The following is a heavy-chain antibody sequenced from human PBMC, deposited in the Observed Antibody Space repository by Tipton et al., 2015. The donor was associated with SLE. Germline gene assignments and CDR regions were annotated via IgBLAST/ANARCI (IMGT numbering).Heavy chain of an antibody. CDR3: ASLGASRYYFDY. CDR1: GGSFSGYY. J-gene: IGHJ4*02. Sequence: TLSLTCAVYGGSFSGYYWSWIRQPPGKGLEWIGEINHSGSTNNNPSLKSRVTISVDRSKNQFSLKLSSVTAADTAVYYCASLGASRYYFDYWGQGTLVTVSS. V-gene: IGHV4-34*01. CDR2: INHSGST. D-gene: IGHD3-16*01.